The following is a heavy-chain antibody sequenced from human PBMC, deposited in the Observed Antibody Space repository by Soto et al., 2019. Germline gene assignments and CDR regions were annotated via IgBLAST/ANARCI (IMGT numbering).Heavy chain of an antibody. CDR1: GGSISSSSYY. Sequence: QLQLQESGPGLVKPSETLSLTCTVSGGSISSSSYYWGWIRQPPGKGLEWIGSIYYSGSTYYNPSLKGRVTISVDTSKNQFSLKLSSVPAADTAVYYCARSYYLAAAGRSWFDPWGQGTLVTVSS. V-gene: IGHV4-39*01. CDR3: ARSYYLAAAGRSWFDP. J-gene: IGHJ5*02. D-gene: IGHD6-13*01. CDR2: IYYSGST.